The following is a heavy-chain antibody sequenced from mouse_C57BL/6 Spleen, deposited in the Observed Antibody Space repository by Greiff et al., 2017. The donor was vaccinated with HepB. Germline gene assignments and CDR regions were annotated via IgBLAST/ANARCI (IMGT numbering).Heavy chain of an antibody. J-gene: IGHJ4*01. CDR2: INPSTGGT. CDR3: ARAGRGAMDY. D-gene: IGHD1-1*01. CDR1: GYSFTGYY. V-gene: IGHV1-42*01. Sequence: EVQVVESGPELVKPGASVKISCKASGYSFTGYYMNWVKQSPEKSLEWIGEINPSTGGTTYNQKFKAKATLTVDKSSSTAYMQLKSLTSEDSAVYYGARAGRGAMDYWGQGTSVTVSS.